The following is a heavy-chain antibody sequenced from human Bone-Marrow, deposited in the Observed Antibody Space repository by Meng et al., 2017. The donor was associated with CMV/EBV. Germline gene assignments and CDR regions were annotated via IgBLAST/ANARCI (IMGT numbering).Heavy chain of an antibody. CDR1: GGSFSGYY. CDR2: INHSGST. Sequence: QVQLQQWGAGLLKPSETLSLTCAVYGGSFSGYYWSWIRQPPGKGLEWIGEINHSGSTNYNPSLKSRVTISVDTSKNQSSLKLSSVTAADTAVYYCAREGPSRFDPWGQGTLVTVSS. V-gene: IGHV4-34*01. CDR3: AREGPSRFDP. J-gene: IGHJ5*02.